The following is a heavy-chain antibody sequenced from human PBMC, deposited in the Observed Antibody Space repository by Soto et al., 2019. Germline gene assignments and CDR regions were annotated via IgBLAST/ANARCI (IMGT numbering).Heavy chain of an antibody. CDR1: GGSISSGDYY. V-gene: IGHV4-30-4*01. CDR3: ARVGYDSSGYYLDY. CDR2: IYYSGST. Sequence: SETLSLTCTVSGGSISSGDYYWSWIRQPPGKGLEWIGYIYYSGSTYYNPSLKSRVTISVDTSKNQFSLKLSSVTAADTAVYYCARVGYDSSGYYLDYWGQGTLVTVSS. D-gene: IGHD3-22*01. J-gene: IGHJ4*02.